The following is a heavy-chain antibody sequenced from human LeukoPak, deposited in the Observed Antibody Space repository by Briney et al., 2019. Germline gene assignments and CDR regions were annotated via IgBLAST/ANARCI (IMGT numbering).Heavy chain of an antibody. V-gene: IGHV3-48*02. CDR2: IRWSSSVI. D-gene: IGHD3-3*01. J-gene: IGHJ4*01. CDR1: GFTFSSYA. Sequence: PGGSLRLSCAASGFTFSSYALNWIRQAPGKGLEWVSYIRWSSSVIYYTDSVKGRFTISRDDAKNSLYLQMNSLRDEDTAIYYCARGSGVDAHIDYWGHGTLVTVSA. CDR3: ARGSGVDAHIDY.